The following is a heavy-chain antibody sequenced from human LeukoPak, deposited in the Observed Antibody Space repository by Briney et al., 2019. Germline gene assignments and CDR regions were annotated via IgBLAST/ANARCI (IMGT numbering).Heavy chain of an antibody. Sequence: GRSLRLSCAAAGFTFSSYGMPWVRQAPGKGLGGVAVIWYDGSNMYYADSVKGRFTISRDNSKNTLCLQMNSLRAEDTAVYFCARAGHGSIIYFDYWGQGTLVTVSS. CDR1: GFTFSSYG. CDR2: IWYDGSNM. CDR3: ARAGHGSIIYFDY. J-gene: IGHJ4*02. V-gene: IGHV3-33*01. D-gene: IGHD3-10*01.